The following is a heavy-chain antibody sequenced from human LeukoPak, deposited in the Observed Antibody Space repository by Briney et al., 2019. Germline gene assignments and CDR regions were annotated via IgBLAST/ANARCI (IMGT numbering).Heavy chain of an antibody. J-gene: IGHJ4*02. D-gene: IGHD5-24*01. Sequence: GGSLRLSCAASGFTFRSYWMSWVRPAPGKGLEWVANIKKDGSEKYYVDSVKGRFTISRDNAKTSLYLQMNSLRAEDTAVYYCARSPRDGYNYLIDYWGQGTLVTVSS. CDR1: GFTFRSYW. CDR3: ARSPRDGYNYLIDY. CDR2: IKKDGSEK. V-gene: IGHV3-7*01.